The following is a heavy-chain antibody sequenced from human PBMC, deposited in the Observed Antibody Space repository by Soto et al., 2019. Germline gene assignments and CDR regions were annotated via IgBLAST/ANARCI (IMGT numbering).Heavy chain of an antibody. CDR3: AKQGVASYFDY. D-gene: IGHD3-3*01. V-gene: IGHV3-23*01. Sequence: QPGGSLRLSCVASGFTLSSYVMSWVRQDPGKGLEWVSAISTSGDNAYYADSVKGRFTVSRDNSKNTLYLQMDSLRAEDTAVYYCAKQGVASYFDYWGQGTLVTVSS. CDR1: GFTLSSYV. J-gene: IGHJ4*02. CDR2: ISTSGDNA.